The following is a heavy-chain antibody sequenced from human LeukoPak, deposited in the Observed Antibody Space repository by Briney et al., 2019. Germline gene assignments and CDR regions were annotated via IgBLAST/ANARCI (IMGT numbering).Heavy chain of an antibody. D-gene: IGHD3-22*01. Sequence: TSETLSLTCTVSGASFNSDDQYWNWIRQSPGKGLEWIGSTHPSGMLYNNPSLESRVTMSRDTSKNLFSLNLNSVTAADTAVYFCSRGLDSRKLGYWGQGILVTVSS. J-gene: IGHJ4*02. CDR3: SRGLDSRKLGY. V-gene: IGHV4-31*03. CDR1: GASFNSDDQY. CDR2: THPSGML.